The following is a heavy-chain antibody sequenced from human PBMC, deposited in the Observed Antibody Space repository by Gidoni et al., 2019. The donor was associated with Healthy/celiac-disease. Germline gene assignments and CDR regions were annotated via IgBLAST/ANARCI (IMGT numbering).Heavy chain of an antibody. CDR2: ISSSSSYI. V-gene: IGHV3-21*01. CDR1: GFTFSSYS. CDR3: ANDYSGSDHAFDI. Sequence: EVQLVESGGGLVKPGGSLRLSCAASGFTFSSYSMTWVRQAPGKGLEWVSSISSSSSYIYYADSVKGRFTISRDNAKNSLYLQMNSLRAEDTAVYYCANDYSGSDHAFDIWGQGTMVTVSS. D-gene: IGHD4-17*01. J-gene: IGHJ3*02.